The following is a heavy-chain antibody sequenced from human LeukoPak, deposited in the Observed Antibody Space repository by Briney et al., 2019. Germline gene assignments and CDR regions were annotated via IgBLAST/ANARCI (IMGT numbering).Heavy chain of an antibody. D-gene: IGHD3-9*01. CDR3: AKGLRYFDWFLAPVFVY. CDR2: IYPGDSDT. V-gene: IGHV5-51*01. J-gene: IGHJ4*02. CDR1: GYSFTSYW. Sequence: GGSLKISFKGSGYSFTSYWIGWVPQMPGKGLELRWIIYPGDSDTRYSPSFQCQVTISDDKSISTAYLQWSSLKASATAMYYCAKGLRYFDWFLAPVFVYWGQGTLVTVSS.